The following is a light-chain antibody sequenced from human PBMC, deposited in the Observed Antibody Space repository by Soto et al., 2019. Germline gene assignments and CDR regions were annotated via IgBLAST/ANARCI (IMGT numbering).Light chain of an antibody. CDR3: QQYLSTPPT. V-gene: IGKV4-1*01. CDR2: WAS. CDR1: QSVLYSSNNMNY. Sequence: DIVMTQSPDSLAVSLGERATINCKSTQSVLYSSNNMNYLAWYQQKPGQPPQLLIYWASTRGSGVPDRFSGSGSVTDFTRTISSLQAEDVAVYYCQQYLSTPPTFGQETNLEIK. J-gene: IGKJ2*01.